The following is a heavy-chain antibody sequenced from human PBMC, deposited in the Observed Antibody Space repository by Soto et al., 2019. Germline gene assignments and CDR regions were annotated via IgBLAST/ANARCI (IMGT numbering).Heavy chain of an antibody. CDR1: GGSISSGDYY. Sequence: SETLSLTCTVSGGSISSGDYYWSWIRQPPGKGLEWIGYIYYSGSTYYNPSLKSRVTISVDTSKNQFSLKLSSVTAADTAVYYCDRGDFRWERRFMDVWGQGTTVTVSS. CDR2: IYYSGST. V-gene: IGHV4-30-4*01. CDR3: DRGDFRWERRFMDV. D-gene: IGHD1-26*01. J-gene: IGHJ6*02.